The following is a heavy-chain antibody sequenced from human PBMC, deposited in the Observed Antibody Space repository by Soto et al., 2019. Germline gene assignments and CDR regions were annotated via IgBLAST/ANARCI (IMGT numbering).Heavy chain of an antibody. CDR1: GFTVSSNY. CDR2: IYSGGST. CDR3: ARKVPAFLRTVVTPPDY. J-gene: IGHJ4*02. Sequence: LRLSCAASGFTVSSNYMSWVRQAPGKGLEWVSVIYSGGSTYYADSVKGRFTISRDNSKNTLYLQMNSLRAEDTAVYYCARKVPAFLRTVVTPPDYWGQGTLVTVPS. V-gene: IGHV3-53*01. D-gene: IGHD2-21*02.